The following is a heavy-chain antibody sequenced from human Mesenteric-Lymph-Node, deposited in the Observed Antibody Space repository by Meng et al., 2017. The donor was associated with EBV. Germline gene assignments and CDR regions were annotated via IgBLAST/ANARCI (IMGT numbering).Heavy chain of an antibody. CDR3: ARITFGGAIGD. CDR1: SCSISDSNW. CDR2: IFHSGGT. D-gene: IGHD3-16*02. V-gene: IGHV4-4*02. Sequence: QGQVQESGPVLVKPLVLVSLTCVVSSCSISDSNWWSWVRQPPGKGLQWIGEIFHSGGTNYNPSLKSRVTISVDKSRNQFSLKVNCLTAADTAVYYCARITFGGAIGDWGQGTLVTVSS. J-gene: IGHJ4*02.